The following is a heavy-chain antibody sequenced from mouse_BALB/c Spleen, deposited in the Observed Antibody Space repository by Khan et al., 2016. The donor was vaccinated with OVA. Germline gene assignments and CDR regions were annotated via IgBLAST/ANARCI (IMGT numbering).Heavy chain of an antibody. V-gene: IGHV5-6-4*01. CDR1: GFSFSSYS. Sequence: EVELVESGGGLVRPGGSLKLSCAASGFSFSSYSMSWVRQTPEKRLQWVATISSGGSYTYYPASVRGRFTISSDNANNTLYLQMSSLKSEDTAMYYCARHRGYDGSNPYFDYWGQGTTLTVSS. D-gene: IGHD1-1*01. J-gene: IGHJ2*01. CDR2: ISSGGSYT. CDR3: ARHRGYDGSNPYFDY.